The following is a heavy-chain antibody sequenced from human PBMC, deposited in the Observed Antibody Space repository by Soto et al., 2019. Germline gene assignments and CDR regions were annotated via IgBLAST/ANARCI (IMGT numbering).Heavy chain of an antibody. J-gene: IGHJ6*03. V-gene: IGHV4-34*01. CDR1: GGSFSGYY. Sequence: SETLSLTCAVYGGSFSGYYWSWIRQPPGKGLEWIGEINHSGSTNYNPSLKSRVTISVDTSKNQFSLKLSSVTAADTAVYYCARGVPKNYYGSGPTYYSYYTDVWGKGTTVTVSS. CDR2: INHSGST. D-gene: IGHD3-10*01. CDR3: ARGVPKNYYGSGPTYYSYYTDV.